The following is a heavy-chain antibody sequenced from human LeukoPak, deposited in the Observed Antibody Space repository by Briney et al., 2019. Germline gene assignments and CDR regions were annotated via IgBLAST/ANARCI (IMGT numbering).Heavy chain of an antibody. CDR3: ARSGIVARDFDY. Sequence: SVKVSCKASGGTFSSYAISWVRQAPGQGLKWMGRIIPIFGTANYAQKFQGRVTITTDESTSTAYMELSSLRSEDTAVYYCARSGIVARDFDYWGQGTLVTVSS. J-gene: IGHJ4*02. D-gene: IGHD5-12*01. CDR1: GGTFSSYA. CDR2: IIPIFGTA. V-gene: IGHV1-69*05.